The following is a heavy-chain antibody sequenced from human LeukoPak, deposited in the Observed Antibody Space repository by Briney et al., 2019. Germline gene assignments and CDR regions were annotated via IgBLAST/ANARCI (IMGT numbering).Heavy chain of an antibody. Sequence: GGSLRLSCAASRFTFSSFWMHWVRQAPGKGLVWVSRINGDGGTTSYADSVKGRFTISRDNAKSTLYLQMNSLRAEDTAVDYCATGNYGSGSSSDYWGQGTLVTVSS. D-gene: IGHD3-10*01. J-gene: IGHJ4*02. V-gene: IGHV3-74*01. CDR1: RFTFSSFW. CDR3: ATGNYGSGSSSDY. CDR2: INGDGGTT.